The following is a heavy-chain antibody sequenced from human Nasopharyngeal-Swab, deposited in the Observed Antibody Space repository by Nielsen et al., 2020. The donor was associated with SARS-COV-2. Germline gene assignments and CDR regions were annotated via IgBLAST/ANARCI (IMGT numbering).Heavy chain of an antibody. CDR2: INHSGST. Sequence: SETLSLTCAVYGGSFSGYYWSWIRQPPGKGLEWIGEINHSGSTNYNPSLKGRVTISVDTSKNQFSLKLSSVTAADTPVYYCARGRRYYDFWSGYGNWFDPWGQGTLVTVSS. J-gene: IGHJ5*02. CDR1: GGSFSGYY. CDR3: ARGRRYYDFWSGYGNWFDP. V-gene: IGHV4-34*01. D-gene: IGHD3-3*01.